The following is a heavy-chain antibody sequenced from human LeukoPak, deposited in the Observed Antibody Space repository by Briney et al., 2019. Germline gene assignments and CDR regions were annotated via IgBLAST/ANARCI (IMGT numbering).Heavy chain of an antibody. D-gene: IGHD3-22*01. Sequence: ASVKVSCKASGYTSTSYYIHWVRQAPGQGLEWMGIINPSGGSTSYAQKFQSRVTMTRDTSTSTVYMELSSLRSEDTAVYYCARRVDYYDSSGSYGMDVWGQGTTVTVSS. V-gene: IGHV1-46*01. CDR2: INPSGGST. J-gene: IGHJ6*02. CDR3: ARRVDYYDSSGSYGMDV. CDR1: GYTSTSYY.